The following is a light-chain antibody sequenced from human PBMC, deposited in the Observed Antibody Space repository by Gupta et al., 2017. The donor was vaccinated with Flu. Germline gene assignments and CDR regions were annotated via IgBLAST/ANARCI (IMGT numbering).Light chain of an antibody. CDR1: QSVSSY. CDR3: QQRSNWPYT. V-gene: IGKV3-11*01. CDR2: DAS. J-gene: IGKJ2*01. Sequence: EIVLTQSPATLSLSPGERATLSCRASQSVSSYLDWYQQKPGQAPRLLIYDASNRATGIPARSSGSGSGTDFTLTISSLEPEDFAVYYCQQRSNWPYTFGQGTKLEIK.